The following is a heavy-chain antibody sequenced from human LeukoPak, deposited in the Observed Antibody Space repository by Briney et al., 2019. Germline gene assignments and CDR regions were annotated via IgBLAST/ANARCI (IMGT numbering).Heavy chain of an antibody. CDR1: GFTFSNAW. Sequence: GGSLRLSCAASGFTFSNAWMSWVPQAPGKGLEWVSYISSSGSTIYYADSVKGRFTISRDNAKNSLYLQMNSLRAEDTAVYYCATLYGSGSYYGNYYYGMDVWGQGTTVTVSS. CDR3: ATLYGSGSYYGNYYYGMDV. D-gene: IGHD3-10*01. J-gene: IGHJ6*02. CDR2: ISSSGSTI. V-gene: IGHV3-11*01.